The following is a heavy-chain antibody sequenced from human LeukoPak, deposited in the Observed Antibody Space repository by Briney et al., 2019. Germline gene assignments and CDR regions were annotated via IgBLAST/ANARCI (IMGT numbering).Heavy chain of an antibody. J-gene: IGHJ3*02. D-gene: IGHD4-23*01. Sequence: PGGSLRLPCAASGFTFSSYGMHWVRQAPGKGLEWVAVIWYDGSNKYYPDSVKGRFTISRDNSKNTLSLQMNSLRDEDTAVYYCARDQKYGGNSPAFDIWGQGTMVTVSS. CDR1: GFTFSSYG. CDR2: IWYDGSNK. V-gene: IGHV3-33*01. CDR3: ARDQKYGGNSPAFDI.